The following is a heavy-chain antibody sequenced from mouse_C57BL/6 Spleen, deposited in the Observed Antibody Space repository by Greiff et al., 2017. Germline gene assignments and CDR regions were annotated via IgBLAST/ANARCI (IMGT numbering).Heavy chain of an antibody. CDR3: ARLITTVVVRYFDV. V-gene: IGHV1-81*01. D-gene: IGHD1-1*01. J-gene: IGHJ1*03. CDR2: IYPRSGNT. CDR1: GYTFTSYG. Sequence: QVQLQQSGAELARPGASVKLSCKASGYTFTSYGISWVKQRTGQGLEWIGEIYPRSGNTYYNEKFKGKATLTADKSSSTAYMELRSLTSEDSAVYFCARLITTVVVRYFDVWGTGTTVTVSS.